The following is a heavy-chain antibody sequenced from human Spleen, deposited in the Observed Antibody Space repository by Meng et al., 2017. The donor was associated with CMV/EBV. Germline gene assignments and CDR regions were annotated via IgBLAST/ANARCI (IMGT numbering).Heavy chain of an antibody. V-gene: IGHV4-39*07. CDR3: ARSYGGYYRFDY. J-gene: IGHJ4*02. CDR1: GGSVSSGSYY. CDR2: VYYSGST. D-gene: IGHD3-22*01. Sequence: GSLRLSCTVSGGSVSSGSYYWGWIRQPPGEGLEWIGNVYYSGSTYYNPSLKSRVTISVDTSKNQFSLKLSSVTAADTAMHYCARSYGGYYRFDYWGQGTLVTVSS.